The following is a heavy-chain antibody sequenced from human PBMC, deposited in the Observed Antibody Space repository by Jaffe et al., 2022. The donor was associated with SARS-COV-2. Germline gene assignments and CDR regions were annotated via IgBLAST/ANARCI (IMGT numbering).Heavy chain of an antibody. V-gene: IGHV1-2*06. CDR2: INPNSGGT. CDR3: ARDSSLTTMIVVGNAFDI. J-gene: IGHJ3*02. D-gene: IGHD3-22*01. Sequence: QVQLVQSGAEVKKPGASVKVSCKASGYTFTGYYMHWVRQAPGQGLEWMGRINPNSGGTNYAQKFQGRVTMTRDTSISTAYMELSRLRSDDTAVYYCARDSSLTTMIVVGNAFDIWGQGTMVTVSS. CDR1: GYTFTGYY.